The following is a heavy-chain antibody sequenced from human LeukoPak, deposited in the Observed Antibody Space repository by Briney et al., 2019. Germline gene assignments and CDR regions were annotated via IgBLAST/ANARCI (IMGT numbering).Heavy chain of an antibody. V-gene: IGHV1-18*04. CDR1: GYTFTSYY. CDR2: ITAYNGNT. CDR3: AKEDDSSGLPFDY. J-gene: IGHJ4*02. D-gene: IGHD3-22*01. Sequence: ASVKVSCKASGYTFTSYYMHWVRQAPGQGLEWMGWITAYNGNTNYAQKLQGRVTMTTDTSTSTAYMELRSLRSDDTAVYYCAKEDDSSGLPFDYWGQGTLVTVSS.